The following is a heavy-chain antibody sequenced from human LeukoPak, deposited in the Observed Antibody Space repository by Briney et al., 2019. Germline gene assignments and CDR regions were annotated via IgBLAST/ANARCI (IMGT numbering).Heavy chain of an antibody. Sequence: GGSLRLSCAASGFAFDDYGMSWVRQAPGKGLVWVSRINSDGSSTSYADSVKGRFTISRDNAKNTLYLQMNSLRAEDTAVYYCARVGYYDSSGPPGYWGQGTLVTVSS. CDR3: ARVGYYDSSGPPGY. CDR2: INSDGSST. V-gene: IGHV3-74*01. D-gene: IGHD3-22*01. J-gene: IGHJ4*02. CDR1: GFAFDDYG.